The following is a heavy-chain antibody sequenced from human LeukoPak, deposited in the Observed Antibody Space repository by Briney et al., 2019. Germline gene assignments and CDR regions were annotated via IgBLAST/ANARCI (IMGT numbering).Heavy chain of an antibody. D-gene: IGHD2-2*01. J-gene: IGHJ4*02. CDR2: TYYRSKWYN. CDR3: ARGGRGYCTSSSCYFDY. V-gene: IGHV6-1*01. Sequence: SQTLSLTCAISGDSVSSTAWNWIRESPSRGREWLGRTYYRSKWYNDYAVSVKSRITINPDTSKNQFSLQLNSVTPEDAAVYYCARGGRGYCTSSSCYFDYWGQGALVTASS. CDR1: GDSVSSTA.